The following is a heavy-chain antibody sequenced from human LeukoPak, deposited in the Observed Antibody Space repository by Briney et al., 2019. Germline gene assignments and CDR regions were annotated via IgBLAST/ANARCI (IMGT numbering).Heavy chain of an antibody. Sequence: SETLSLTCTVSGGSISSDYWSWIRQPPGKGLEWIGYIHSSGSTNYNPSLKSRVTISVDTSKNQFSLKLSSVTAADTAVYYCAREGTMIVGLHYYYYMDVWGKGTTVTISS. CDR2: IHSSGST. CDR1: GGSISSDY. D-gene: IGHD3-22*01. V-gene: IGHV4-59*01. J-gene: IGHJ6*03. CDR3: AREGTMIVGLHYYYYMDV.